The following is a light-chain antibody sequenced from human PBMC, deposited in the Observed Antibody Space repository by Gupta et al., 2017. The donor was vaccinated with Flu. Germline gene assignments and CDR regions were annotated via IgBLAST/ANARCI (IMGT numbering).Light chain of an antibody. J-gene: IGKJ1*01. Sequence: ASVGDRVTITCRASQSISSWLAWYQQKPGKAPKLLIYKASSLESGVPSRFSGSGSGTEFTLTISSLQPDDFATYYCQQYNSYPWTFGQGTKVEIK. CDR2: KAS. CDR1: QSISSW. CDR3: QQYNSYPWT. V-gene: IGKV1-5*03.